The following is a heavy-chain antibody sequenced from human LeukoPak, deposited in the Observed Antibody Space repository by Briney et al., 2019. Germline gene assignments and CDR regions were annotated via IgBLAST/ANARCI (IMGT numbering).Heavy chain of an antibody. CDR2: VYYSGST. V-gene: IGHV4-39*01. D-gene: IGHD3-3*01. CDR1: GGSISSSSYY. Sequence: SETLSLTCTVSGGSISSSSYYWGWIRQPPGKGLEWIGSVYYSGSTYYNPSLKSRVTISVDTSKNQFSLKLSSVTAADTAVYYCARTDYDFWDFDYWGQGTLVTVSS. J-gene: IGHJ4*02. CDR3: ARTDYDFWDFDY.